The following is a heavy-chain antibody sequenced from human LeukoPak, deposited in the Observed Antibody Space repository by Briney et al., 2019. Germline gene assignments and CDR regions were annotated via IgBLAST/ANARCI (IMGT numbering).Heavy chain of an antibody. CDR1: GYTFTDYY. Sequence: ASVKVSCKTSGYTFTDYYIHWVRQAPGQGLEWMGWINPDSGYTNYAQKFQGRVTMTRNTSISTAYMELSSLRSEDTAVYYCARGRSSSWYINSPSEYWGQGTLVTVSS. V-gene: IGHV1-8*02. CDR2: INPDSGYT. D-gene: IGHD6-13*01. J-gene: IGHJ4*02. CDR3: ARGRSSSWYINSPSEY.